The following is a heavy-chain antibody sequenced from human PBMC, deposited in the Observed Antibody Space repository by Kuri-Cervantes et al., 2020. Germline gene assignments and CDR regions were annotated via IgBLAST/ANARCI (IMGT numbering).Heavy chain of an antibody. J-gene: IGHJ6*02. CDR1: VFTFSSYA. V-gene: IGHV3-30-3*01. CDR2: ISYDGTDK. Sequence: GESLKISCAASVFTFSSYAMHWVRQAPGKGLEWVAVISYDGTDKYYADSVKGRFTISRDNSKNTLYLQMNSLRAEDTAVYYCARDREMATILDYYYYGMDVWGQGTTVTVSS. CDR3: ARDREMATILDYYYYGMDV. D-gene: IGHD5-24*01.